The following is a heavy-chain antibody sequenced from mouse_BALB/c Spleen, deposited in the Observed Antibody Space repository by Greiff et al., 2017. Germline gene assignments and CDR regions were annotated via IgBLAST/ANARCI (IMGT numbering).Heavy chain of an antibody. Sequence: VQLKESGPELVKPGASVKISCKASGYSFTGYFMNWVMQSHGKSLEWIGRINPYNGDTFYNQKFKGKATLTVDKSSSTAHMELRSLASEDSAVYYCAREDYYYGSSWYYYAMDYWGQGTSVTVSS. J-gene: IGHJ4*01. CDR3: AREDYYYGSSWYYYAMDY. V-gene: IGHV1-20*02. CDR1: GYSFTGYF. CDR2: INPYNGDT. D-gene: IGHD1-1*01.